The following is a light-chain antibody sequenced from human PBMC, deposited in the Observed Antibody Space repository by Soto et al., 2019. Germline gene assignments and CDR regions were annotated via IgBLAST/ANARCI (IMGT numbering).Light chain of an antibody. CDR3: QQYNDYTSWT. J-gene: IGKJ1*01. CDR2: EAS. Sequence: DIQMTQSPSTLSASVGDTVTITCRASQSINKWLAWYPQKPGKAPTLLIYEASILKNGVPSRFSVTESGTEFTLTISSMRPDDFAYYECQQYNDYTSWTFGQGTKVEIK. CDR1: QSINKW. V-gene: IGKV1-5*03.